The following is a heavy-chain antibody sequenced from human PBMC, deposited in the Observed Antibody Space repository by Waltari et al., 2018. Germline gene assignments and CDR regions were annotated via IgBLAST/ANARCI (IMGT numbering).Heavy chain of an antibody. CDR3: ATALGDNISASRAFEI. J-gene: IGHJ3*02. V-gene: IGHV1-69-2*01. Sequence: EVQLLQSGAELVKPGTTVKIYCKVSGYRFSDYAIHWVQQAPGKGLQWMGLIDPEDGETIYADNFRDTITLTADTSTNTAYLELNNVSSQDTAVFYCATALGDNISASRAFEIWGQGTMITVAS. D-gene: IGHD1-20*01. CDR2: IDPEDGET. CDR1: GYRFSDYA.